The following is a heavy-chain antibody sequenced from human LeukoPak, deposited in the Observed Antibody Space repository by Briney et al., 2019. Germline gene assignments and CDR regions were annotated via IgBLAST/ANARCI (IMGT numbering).Heavy chain of an antibody. CDR3: AREGRGTVTTLNLFGMGMDV. J-gene: IGHJ6*02. D-gene: IGHD4-17*01. CDR1: GGTFSTYA. CDR2: IIPLFDTA. V-gene: IGHV1-69*13. Sequence: RGASVKVSCKASGGTFSTYAISWVRQAPGQGLEWMRGIIPLFDTANYAQKFQDRVTITADESTSTAYMELSSLTSEDTAVYYCAREGRGTVTTLNLFGMGMDVWGQGTTVTVSS.